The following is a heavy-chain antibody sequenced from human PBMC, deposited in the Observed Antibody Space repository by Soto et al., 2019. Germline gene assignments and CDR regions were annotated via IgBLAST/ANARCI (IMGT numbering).Heavy chain of an antibody. CDR1: GGTFSSYA. CDR2: IIPIFGTA. J-gene: IGHJ4*02. V-gene: IGHV1-69*06. D-gene: IGHD1-26*01. Sequence: QVQLVQSGAEVKKPGSSVKVSCKASGGTFSSYAISWVRQAPGQGLEWMGGIIPIFGTANYAQKFQGRVTITADIPTSTAYMELGGLSSGDTAGYYWAREGGWGATPGWDWGQGTLVTVSS. CDR3: AREGGWGATPGWD.